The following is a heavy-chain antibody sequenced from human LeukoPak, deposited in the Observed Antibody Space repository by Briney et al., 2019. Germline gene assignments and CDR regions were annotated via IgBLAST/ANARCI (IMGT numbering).Heavy chain of an antibody. V-gene: IGHV3-30*18. CDR1: GFTFSSYG. D-gene: IGHD3-3*01. Sequence: GGSLRLSCAASGFTFSSYGMHWVRQAPGKGLEWVAVISYDGNNKYYVDSVKGRFTISRDNSKNTLYLRMNSLRPEDTAVYYCAKEAFWSGSYPFDYWGQGTLVTVSS. CDR3: AKEAFWSGSYPFDY. CDR2: ISYDGNNK. J-gene: IGHJ4*02.